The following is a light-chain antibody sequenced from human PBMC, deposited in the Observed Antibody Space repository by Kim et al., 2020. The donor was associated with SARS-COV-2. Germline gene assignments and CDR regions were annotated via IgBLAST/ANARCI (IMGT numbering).Light chain of an antibody. Sequence: PGERATLSCRASQSVGSSYLAWYQQTPGQAPRLVIYGTSSRAPGIPERFSGSGSGTDFTLTIIGLEPEDFAVYFCHQYGSSPDTFGQGTKLE. CDR3: HQYGSSPDT. J-gene: IGKJ2*01. CDR1: QSVGSSY. V-gene: IGKV3-20*01. CDR2: GTS.